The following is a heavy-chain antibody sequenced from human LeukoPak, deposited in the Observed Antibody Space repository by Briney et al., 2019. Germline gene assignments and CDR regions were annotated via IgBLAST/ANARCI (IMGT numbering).Heavy chain of an antibody. CDR3: AAGGPFVVVPAAMDPYYYYMDV. CDR2: IIPIFGTA. Sequence: ASVKVSCKASGGTFSSYAISWVRQAPGQGLEWMGGIIPIFGTANYAQKFQGRVTITADESTSTAYMELSSLRSEDTAVYYCAAGGPFVVVPAAMDPYYYYMDVWGKGTTVTVSS. D-gene: IGHD2-2*01. J-gene: IGHJ6*03. V-gene: IGHV1-69*13. CDR1: GGTFSSYA.